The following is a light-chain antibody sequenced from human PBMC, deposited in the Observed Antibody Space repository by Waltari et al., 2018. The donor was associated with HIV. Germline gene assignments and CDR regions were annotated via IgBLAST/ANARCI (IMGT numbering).Light chain of an antibody. V-gene: IGKV3-11*01. CDR3: QQRSNWPIT. J-gene: IGKJ5*01. CDR1: QSVSSY. CDR2: GAS. Sequence: EIVLTQSPATLSLSPGERATLSCRARQSVSSYSAWYQQKPAQAPRLLNCGASSRATGIPARFSGSGSGKDFTLTISSLEPGDFGVYYCQQRSNWPITFGQGTRLEIK.